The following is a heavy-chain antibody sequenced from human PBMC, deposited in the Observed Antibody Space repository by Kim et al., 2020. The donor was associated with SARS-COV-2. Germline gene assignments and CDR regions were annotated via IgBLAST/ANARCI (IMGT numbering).Heavy chain of an antibody. D-gene: IGHD3-3*01. J-gene: IGHJ4*02. Sequence: SETLSLTCTVSGGSVSSGSYYWSWIRQPPGKGLEWIGYIYYSGSTNYNPSLKSRVTISVDTSKNQFSLKLSSVTAADTAVYYCASGGGNYDFWSGYYWFDYWGQGTLVTVSS. CDR2: IYYSGST. CDR1: GGSVSSGSYY. CDR3: ASGGGNYDFWSGYYWFDY. V-gene: IGHV4-61*01.